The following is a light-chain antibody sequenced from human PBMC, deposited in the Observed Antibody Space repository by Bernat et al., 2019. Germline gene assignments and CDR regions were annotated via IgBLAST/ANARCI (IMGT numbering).Light chain of an antibody. CDR3: MQALQTPFT. CDR1: QSLLHSNGHNY. Sequence: DIVMTQSPLSLPVTPGEPASISCRSNQSLLHSNGHNYLDWYLQKPGQSPQLLIYLGSNRASGVPDRFSGSGSGTDFTLKINRVEAEDVGVYYCMQALQTPFTFGPGTKVDIK. J-gene: IGKJ3*01. CDR2: LGS. V-gene: IGKV2-28*01.